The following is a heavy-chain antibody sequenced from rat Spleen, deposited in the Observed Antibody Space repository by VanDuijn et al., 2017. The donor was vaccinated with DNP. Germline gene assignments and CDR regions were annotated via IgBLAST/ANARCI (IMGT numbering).Heavy chain of an antibody. D-gene: IGHD1-11*01. CDR2: ISYSGST. V-gene: IGHV3-1*01. J-gene: IGHJ2*01. CDR3: AKGPNYGGWSDYFDY. Sequence: EVHLQESGPGLVTPSQSLSLTCSVTGYSITSNYWGWIRKFPGNKMEWIGNISYSGSTSYNPSLKSRISITRDTSKNQFFVQLNSVTTEDTATYYCAKGPNYGGWSDYFDYWGQGVMVTVSS. CDR1: GYSITSNY.